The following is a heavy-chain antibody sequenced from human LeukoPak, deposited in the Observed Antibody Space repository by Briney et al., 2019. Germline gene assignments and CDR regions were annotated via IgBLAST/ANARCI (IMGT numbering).Heavy chain of an antibody. CDR2: IYHSGST. J-gene: IGHJ4*02. CDR1: GYSISSVYY. V-gene: IGHV4-38-2*02. CDR3: ARDRGYSYAFGY. D-gene: IGHD5-18*01. Sequence: PSETLSLTCAVSGYSISSVYYWGWIRQPPGKGLEWIGSIYHSGSTYYNPSLKSRVTISVDTSKNQFSLKLSSVTAADTAVYYCARDRGYSYAFGYWGQGTLVTVSS.